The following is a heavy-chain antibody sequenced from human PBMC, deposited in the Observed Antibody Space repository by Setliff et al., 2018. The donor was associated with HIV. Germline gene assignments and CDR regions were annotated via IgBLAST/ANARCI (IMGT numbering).Heavy chain of an antibody. V-gene: IGHV3-11*04. CDR1: GFTFSDHY. CDR2: INNNGDTT. J-gene: IGHJ4*02. D-gene: IGHD6-13*01. Sequence: GGSLRLSCVASGFTFSDHYMNWIRQAPGKGLEWVSYINNNGDTTYYADSVKGRFTISRGNSKNTLYLQMNSLRAEDTAVYYCARREAAGGYFDYWGQGTLVTVSS. CDR3: ARREAAGGYFDY.